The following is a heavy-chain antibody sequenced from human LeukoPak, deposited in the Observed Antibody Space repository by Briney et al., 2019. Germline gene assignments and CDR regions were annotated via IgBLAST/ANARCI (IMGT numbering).Heavy chain of an antibody. D-gene: IGHD1-26*01. CDR3: ARISYSGSSFDY. Sequence: GGSLRHSCAPSGFIFSSSAMSWVRQAPGKGLEWVSSISDTGGITYYVDSVKGRFTCSRDNSRNTLYLQMNSLRAEDTAVYYCARISYSGSSFDYWGQGTLVTVSS. J-gene: IGHJ4*02. CDR2: ISDTGGIT. V-gene: IGHV3-23*01. CDR1: GFIFSSSA.